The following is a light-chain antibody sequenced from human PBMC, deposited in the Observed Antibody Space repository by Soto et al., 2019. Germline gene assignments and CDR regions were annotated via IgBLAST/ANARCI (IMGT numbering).Light chain of an antibody. CDR2: HAS. CDR1: QDISNY. V-gene: IGKV1-33*01. J-gene: IGKJ2*01. CDR3: QQYENRPYT. Sequence: DIQMTQSPPSLSASVGDRVTITCQASQDISNYLSWCQQKPGKAPKLLIYHASNLETGVPSRFSGSDSGTYCNLAISSLQPEDTATYYCQQYENRPYTFGQGTKLEI.